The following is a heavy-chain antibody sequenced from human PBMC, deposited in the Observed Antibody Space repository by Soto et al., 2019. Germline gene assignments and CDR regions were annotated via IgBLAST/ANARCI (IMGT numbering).Heavy chain of an antibody. CDR2: ISAYNGNT. CDR1: GYTFTSYC. Sequence: ASVKVSCKASGYTFTSYCISWVRQAPGQGLEWMGWISAYNGNTNYAQKLQGRVTMTTDTSTSTAYMELRSLRSDDTAVYYCARDLAVAGHFDYWGQGTLVTVSS. V-gene: IGHV1-18*04. D-gene: IGHD6-19*01. J-gene: IGHJ4*02. CDR3: ARDLAVAGHFDY.